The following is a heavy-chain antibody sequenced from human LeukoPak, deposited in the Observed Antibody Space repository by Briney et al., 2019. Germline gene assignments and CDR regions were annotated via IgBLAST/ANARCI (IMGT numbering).Heavy chain of an antibody. V-gene: IGHV3-23*01. D-gene: IGHD4-17*01. CDR2: VCGSGGST. Sequence: PGGSLRLSCAASGFTFSSYAMSWVRQAPGKGLEWVSVVCGSGGSTYYADSVKGRFTISRDNSKNTLYLQMNSLRAEDTAVYYCAKDADYGDYVAYTNWFDPWGQGTLVTVSS. CDR1: GFTFSSYA. CDR3: AKDADYGDYVAYTNWFDP. J-gene: IGHJ5*02.